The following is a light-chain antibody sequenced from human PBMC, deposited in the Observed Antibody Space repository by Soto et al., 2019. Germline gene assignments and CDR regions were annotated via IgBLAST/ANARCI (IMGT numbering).Light chain of an antibody. CDR1: SSDVGNYNY. J-gene: IGLJ2*01. CDR3: SSLTSTNTLA. Sequence: QSALTQPASVSGSPGQSITISCTGTSSDVGNYNYVSWYQQHPGKAPKLMIYAVSYRASGVSNRFSGSKSGNTASLTISGLQAEDEAGYYCSSLTSTNTLAFGGGTKLTVL. V-gene: IGLV2-14*01. CDR2: AVS.